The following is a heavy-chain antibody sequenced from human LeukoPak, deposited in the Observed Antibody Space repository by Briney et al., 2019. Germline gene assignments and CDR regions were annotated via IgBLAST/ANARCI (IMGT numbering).Heavy chain of an antibody. V-gene: IGHV3-21*01. D-gene: IGHD1-26*01. Sequence: GGSLRLSCAASGFTFSSYSMNWVRQAPGKGLEWVSSISSGSSYIYYTDSVKGRFTISRDNAKNSLFLQMNSLRAEDTAVYYSARDMGAHTPNEYDYWGQGTLVTVSS. J-gene: IGHJ4*02. CDR1: GFTFSSYS. CDR3: ARDMGAHTPNEYDY. CDR2: ISSGSSYI.